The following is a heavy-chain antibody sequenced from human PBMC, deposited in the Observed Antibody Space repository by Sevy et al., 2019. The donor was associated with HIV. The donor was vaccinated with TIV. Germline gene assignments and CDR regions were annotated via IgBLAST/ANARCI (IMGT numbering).Heavy chain of an antibody. Sequence: GGSLRLSCAASGFTFSSYAMSWVRQAPEKGLEWVSAISGSGGSTYYADSVKGGFTISRDNSKNRVYVQMNSLRAEDRAVDYCAKWTRLAGRPHYYYGMDVWGQGTTVTVSS. CDR1: GFTFSSYA. J-gene: IGHJ6*02. V-gene: IGHV3-23*01. CDR2: ISGSGGST. CDR3: AKWTRLAGRPHYYYGMDV. D-gene: IGHD6-19*01.